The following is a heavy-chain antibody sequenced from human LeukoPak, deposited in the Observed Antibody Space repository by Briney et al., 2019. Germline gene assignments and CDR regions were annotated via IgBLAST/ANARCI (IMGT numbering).Heavy chain of an antibody. Sequence: GGSLRLSCAASGFTFSSYAMSWVRQAPGKGLEWVSAISGSGGSTYYADSVKGRFTVSRDNSKNTLYLQMNSLRAEDTAVYYCAKSLPVEYYYDSSGYYRVDYWGQGTLVTVSS. V-gene: IGHV3-23*01. CDR2: ISGSGGST. J-gene: IGHJ4*02. D-gene: IGHD3-22*01. CDR1: GFTFSSYA. CDR3: AKSLPVEYYYDSSGYYRVDY.